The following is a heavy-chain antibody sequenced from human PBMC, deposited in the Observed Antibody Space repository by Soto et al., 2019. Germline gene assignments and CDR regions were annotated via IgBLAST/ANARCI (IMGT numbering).Heavy chain of an antibody. CDR1: GYTFTGYY. Sequence: ASVKVSCKASGYTFTGYYMHWVRQAPGQGLEWMGWINPNSGGTNYAQKFQGWVTMTRDTSISTACMELSRLRSDDTAVYYCARDKNYGSGKTSEFDYWGQGTLVTVSS. D-gene: IGHD3-10*01. V-gene: IGHV1-2*04. J-gene: IGHJ4*02. CDR3: ARDKNYGSGKTSEFDY. CDR2: INPNSGGT.